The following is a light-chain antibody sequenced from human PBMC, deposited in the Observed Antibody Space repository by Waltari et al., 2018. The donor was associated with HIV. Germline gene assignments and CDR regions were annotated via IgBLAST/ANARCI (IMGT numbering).Light chain of an antibody. V-gene: IGLV1-44*01. J-gene: IGLJ1*01. CDR1: GSHIGGNP. Sequence: QSVLIQPPSASGTPGQRVSISCSGRGSHIGGNPVNWFQQLTGPAPKPLIYNNNQRPSGVPDRFSGSKSGTSASLTITGLQDEDEADYFCSSYTTSKTYVFGSGTRVIVL. CDR2: NNN. CDR3: SSYTTSKTYV.